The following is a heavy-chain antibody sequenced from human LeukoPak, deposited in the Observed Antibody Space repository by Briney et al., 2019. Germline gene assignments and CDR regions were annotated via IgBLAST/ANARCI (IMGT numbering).Heavy chain of an antibody. CDR1: GYTFTGYY. CDR3: ARVDLDGSGGYDY. V-gene: IGHV1-2*02. CDR2: INPNSGGT. Sequence: ASVKVSCKASGYTFTGYYMHWVRQAPGQGLEWMEWINPNSGGTNYAQKFQGRVTMTRDTSISTAYMELSRLRSDDTAVYYCARVDLDGSGGYDYWGQGTLVTVSS. D-gene: IGHD3-10*01. J-gene: IGHJ4*02.